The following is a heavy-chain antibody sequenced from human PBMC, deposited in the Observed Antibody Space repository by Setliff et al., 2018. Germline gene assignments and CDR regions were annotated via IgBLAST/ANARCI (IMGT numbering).Heavy chain of an antibody. D-gene: IGHD6-13*01. CDR3: ARAPAYSSTSGSYAFDI. CDR1: GYTSTSHG. J-gene: IGHJ3*02. CDR2: ISAYNGNT. V-gene: IGHV1-18*01. Sequence: ASVKVSCKASGYTSTSHGISWVRQAPGQGLAGMGWISAYNGNTNYAQKLQGRVTMTPDTYTSTAYMEPRSLRSDEPAVYYCARAPAYSSTSGSYAFDIWGQGTMVTVSS.